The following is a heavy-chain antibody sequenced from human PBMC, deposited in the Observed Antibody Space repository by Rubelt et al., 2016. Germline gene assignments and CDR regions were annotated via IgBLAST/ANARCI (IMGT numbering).Heavy chain of an antibody. J-gene: IGHJ4*02. CDR2: IKQDGSEN. CDR1: GFTFSSYW. CDR3: ARHSSGYYYCPDY. D-gene: IGHD3-22*01. V-gene: IGHV3-7*05. Sequence: EVQLVESGGGLVQPGGSLRLSCAASGFTFSSYWMSWVRQAPGKGLEWVANIKQDGSENYYVDSVKGRINISRGNAKNELYLLMNGLRAEDTGVYYCARHSSGYYYCPDYWGQGTLVTVSS.